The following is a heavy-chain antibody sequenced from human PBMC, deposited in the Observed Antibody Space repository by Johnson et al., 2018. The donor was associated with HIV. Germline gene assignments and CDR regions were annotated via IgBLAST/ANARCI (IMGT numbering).Heavy chain of an antibody. CDR3: AKDLVDTAMDDAFDI. J-gene: IGHJ3*02. D-gene: IGHD5-18*01. CDR2: ISSSSSTI. CDR1: GFTFSSYS. V-gene: IGHV3-48*01. Sequence: VQLVESGGGLVQPGGSLRLSCAASGFTFSSYSMNWVRQAPGKGLEWVSYISSSSSTIYYADSVKGRFTISRDNSKNTLYLQMNSLRAEDTAVYYCAKDLVDTAMDDAFDIWGQGTMVTVSS.